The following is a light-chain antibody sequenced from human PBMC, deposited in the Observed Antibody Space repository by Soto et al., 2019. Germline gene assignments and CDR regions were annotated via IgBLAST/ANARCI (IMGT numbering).Light chain of an antibody. J-gene: IGKJ3*01. CDR1: QSISNY. CDR3: QQSYETPIT. CDR2: AAS. Sequence: DIQMTQSPSSLSASVGDRVTITCRASQSISNYLHWFQQKPGKAPNLLIYAASSLQSGGPSRFTGSGSGTDFTLTITSLQPEDFASYYCQQSYETPITFGPGTKVDI. V-gene: IGKV1-39*01.